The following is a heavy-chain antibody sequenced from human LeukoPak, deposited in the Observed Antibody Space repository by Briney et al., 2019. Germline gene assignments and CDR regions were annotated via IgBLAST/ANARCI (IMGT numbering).Heavy chain of an antibody. V-gene: IGHV3-43*02. CDR2: ISGDGGST. D-gene: IGHD6-19*01. CDR1: GFTFDDYA. Sequence: QPGGSLRLSCAASGFTFDDYAMHWARQAPGKCLEWVSLISGDGGSTYYADSVKGRFTISRDKGKNSLYLQMNSLRTEDTALYYCATDSSGWYFDYWGQGTLVTVSS. J-gene: IGHJ4*02. CDR3: ATDSSGWYFDY.